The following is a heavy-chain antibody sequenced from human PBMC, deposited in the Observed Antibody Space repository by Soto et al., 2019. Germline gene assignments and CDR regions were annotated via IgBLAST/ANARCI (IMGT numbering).Heavy chain of an antibody. CDR1: GVSISSGDYY. D-gene: IGHD3-22*01. J-gene: IGHJ5*02. V-gene: IGHV4-30-4*01. Sequence: QVQLQESGPGLVKPSQTLSLTCTVSGVSISSGDYYWSWIRQPPGKGLEWIGYIYYSGSTYYNPSLKSRVTISVDTSKNQFSLKLSSVTAADTAVYYCARAPTYYYDSSGYYNWFDPWGQGTLVTVSS. CDR3: ARAPTYYYDSSGYYNWFDP. CDR2: IYYSGST.